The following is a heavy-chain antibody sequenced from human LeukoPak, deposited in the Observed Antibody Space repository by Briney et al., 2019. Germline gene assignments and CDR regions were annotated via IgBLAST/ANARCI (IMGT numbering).Heavy chain of an antibody. CDR2: NIPIFGTA. CDR3: ARQTRGWLEPDYYYYYYMDV. D-gene: IGHD3-22*01. Sequence: SVKVSCKASGGTFSSYAISWVRQAPGQGLEWMGGNIPIFGTANYAQKFQGRVTITTDESTSTAYMELSSLRSEDTAVYYCARQTRGWLEPDYYYYYYMDVWGKGTTVTVSS. V-gene: IGHV1-69*05. J-gene: IGHJ6*03. CDR1: GGTFSSYA.